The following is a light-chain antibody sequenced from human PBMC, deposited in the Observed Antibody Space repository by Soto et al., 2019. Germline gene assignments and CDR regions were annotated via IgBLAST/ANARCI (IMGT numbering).Light chain of an antibody. Sequence: DLQMTQSPSSLSASVGDRVTITCRASQTISTYLNWYQQNPAKAPKLLIYAASTLKSGVPSTFRGRGPGSDVARANGRLESEGFPTFPGQQGFVIPDTFYQGTKLEIK. CDR3: QQGFVIPDT. J-gene: IGKJ2*01. CDR1: QTISTY. V-gene: IGKV1-39*01. CDR2: AAS.